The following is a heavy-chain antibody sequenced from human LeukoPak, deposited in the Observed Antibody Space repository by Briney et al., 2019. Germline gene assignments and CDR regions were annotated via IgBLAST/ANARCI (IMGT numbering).Heavy chain of an antibody. CDR1: RFSFSDYT. CDR2: IRRSGVDS. V-gene: IGHV3-23*01. Sequence: GGSLRLSCAASRFSFSDYTMSWVRQLPGKGLEWVSGIRRSGVDSSYADSVKGRFTTSRDNSKNMLYLQMNSLRDDDTGVYYCARDRRATPMYFFDFWGQGTPVTVSS. J-gene: IGHJ4*02. CDR3: ARDRRATPMYFFDF. D-gene: IGHD2-15*01.